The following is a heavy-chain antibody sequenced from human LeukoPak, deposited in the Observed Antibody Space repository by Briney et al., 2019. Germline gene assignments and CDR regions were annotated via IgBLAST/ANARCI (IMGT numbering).Heavy chain of an antibody. CDR2: IDNSGGTT. V-gene: IGHV3-23*05. CDR1: GFTFRSYA. Sequence: GGSLRLSCAASGFTFRSYAMSWVRQAPGKGPEWVSGIDNSGGTTFYANSVKGRFTISRDNSKNTLYLQMNSLRAEDTAVYYCAKGDAAGSSGWYDYWGQGTLVTVSS. J-gene: IGHJ4*02. D-gene: IGHD6-19*01. CDR3: AKGDAAGSSGWYDY.